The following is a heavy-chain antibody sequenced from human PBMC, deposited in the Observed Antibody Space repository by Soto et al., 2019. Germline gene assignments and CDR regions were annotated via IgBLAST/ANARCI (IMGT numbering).Heavy chain of an antibody. J-gene: IGHJ4*02. Sequence: EVQLVESGGGLVQPGGSLRLSCAASGFTFSSYWMHWVRQDPRKGLVWVSRINSDGSITHYADSVKGRFTISRDNAKNTLYLQMKSLRAEDTAVYDCARGIKVGRNDYCGQGTLVTVSS. CDR3: ARGIKVGRNDY. D-gene: IGHD2-2*01. CDR2: INSDGSIT. V-gene: IGHV3-74*01. CDR1: GFTFSSYW.